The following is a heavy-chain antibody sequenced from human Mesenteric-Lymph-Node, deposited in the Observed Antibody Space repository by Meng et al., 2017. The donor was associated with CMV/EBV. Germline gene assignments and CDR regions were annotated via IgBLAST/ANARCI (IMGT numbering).Heavy chain of an antibody. V-gene: IGHV4-31*02. CDR2: IYYSGST. CDR3: ARAARPTSANKYGCFDY. D-gene: IGHD6-6*01. J-gene: IGHJ4*02. Sequence: ISSGGYYWSWIRKHPGKGLEWIGYIYYSGSTYYNPSLKSRVTILVDTSKNQFSLKLNSVTAADTAVYYCARAARPTSANKYGCFDYWGQGTLVTVSS. CDR1: ISSGGYY.